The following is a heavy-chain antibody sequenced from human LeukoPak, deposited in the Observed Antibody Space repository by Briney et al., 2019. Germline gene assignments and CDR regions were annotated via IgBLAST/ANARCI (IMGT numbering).Heavy chain of an antibody. Sequence: GGSLRLSCAASGFTFTKYWMTWVRQAPGKGLEWVGNIKQDGSDKNYMDSVKGRFTISRDNAKNSLYLQMNSLRAEDTAVYYCARGRGDYSTLWGQGTLVTVSS. D-gene: IGHD4-11*01. J-gene: IGHJ4*02. CDR2: IKQDGSDK. CDR3: ARGRGDYSTL. CDR1: GFTFTKYW. V-gene: IGHV3-7*01.